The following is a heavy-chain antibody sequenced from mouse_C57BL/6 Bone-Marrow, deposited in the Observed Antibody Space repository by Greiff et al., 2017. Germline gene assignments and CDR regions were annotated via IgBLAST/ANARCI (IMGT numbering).Heavy chain of an antibody. CDR2: IYPRDGST. CDR3: ARRTVSHVGYFDV. J-gene: IGHJ1*03. Sequence: QVQLQQSDAELVKPGASVKLSCKVSGYTFPDHTIHWLKQRPEQGLEWICYIYPRDGSTKYNDKFQGKAKLPAANSSSPAYMQLNSLTSEDSAVYFCARRTVSHVGYFDVWGTGTTVTVSS. CDR1: GYTFPDHT. D-gene: IGHD4-1*01. V-gene: IGHV1-78*01.